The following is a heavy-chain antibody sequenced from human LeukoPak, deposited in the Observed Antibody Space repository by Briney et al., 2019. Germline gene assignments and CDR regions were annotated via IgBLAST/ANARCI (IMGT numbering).Heavy chain of an antibody. J-gene: IGHJ4*02. CDR1: GGSFSGYY. D-gene: IGHD6-19*01. V-gene: IGHV4-34*01. Sequence: SETLSLTCAVYGGSFSGYYWSWIRQPPGKGLEWIGEINHSGSTNYNPSLKRRVTISVDTSKNQFSLKLSSVTAADTAVYYCARERRRGYSSGWSFDYWGQGTLVTVSS. CDR3: ARERRRGYSSGWSFDY. CDR2: INHSGST.